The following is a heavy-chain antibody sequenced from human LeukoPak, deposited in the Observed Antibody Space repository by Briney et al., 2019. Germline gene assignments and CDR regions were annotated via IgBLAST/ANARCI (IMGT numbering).Heavy chain of an antibody. Sequence: GGSLRLSCAASGFTFSDYYMSWIRQAPGKGLEWVSYISSSGSTIYYADSVKGRFTISRDNSKNTLYLQMNSLRAEDTAVYYCAKSSSGYYYVFDYWGQGTLVTVSS. CDR2: ISSSGSTI. V-gene: IGHV3-11*01. D-gene: IGHD3-22*01. CDR3: AKSSSGYYYVFDY. J-gene: IGHJ4*02. CDR1: GFTFSDYY.